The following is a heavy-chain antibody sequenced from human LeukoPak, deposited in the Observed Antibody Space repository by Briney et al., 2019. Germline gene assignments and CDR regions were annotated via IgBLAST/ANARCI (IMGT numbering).Heavy chain of an antibody. CDR3: ATQDFGTFDY. CDR2: IQKDGSGK. J-gene: IGHJ4*02. CDR1: GFTFNNYW. Sequence: PGGSLRLSCAAAGFTFNNYWMSWVRQAPGKGLEWVANIQKDGSGKNYMDSVKGLFTISGDNAKNSLYLQMNSLRAEDTAVYYCATQDFGTFDYWGQGTLVTVSS. V-gene: IGHV3-7*02. D-gene: IGHD3-10*01.